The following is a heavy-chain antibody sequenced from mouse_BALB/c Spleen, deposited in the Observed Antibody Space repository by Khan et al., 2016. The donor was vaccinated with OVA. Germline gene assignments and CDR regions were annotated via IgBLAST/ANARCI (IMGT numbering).Heavy chain of an antibody. J-gene: IGHJ3*01. V-gene: IGHV1-59*01. CDR1: GYTFTSYW. CDR2: LDPSDKYI. Sequence: QVQLQQSGAELVTPGASVKMSCKASGYTFTSYWMHWVKQRPGQGLEWIGVLDPSDKYIIYNQKFKGKATLTVDTSSSTAYMQLSSLTSENSAVYYCARGGRFITTATWFAYWGQGTLVAVSA. D-gene: IGHD1-2*01. CDR3: ARGGRFITTATWFAY.